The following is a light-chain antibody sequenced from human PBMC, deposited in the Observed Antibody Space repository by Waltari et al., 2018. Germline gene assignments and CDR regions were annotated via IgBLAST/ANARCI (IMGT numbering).Light chain of an antibody. CDR1: QSVLYSSDNKNY. J-gene: IGKJ3*01. CDR2: WAS. V-gene: IGKV4-1*01. Sequence: DIVMTQSPDSLAVSLGERATINCKSSQSVLYSSDNKNYLACYQQKPGQPPKLLFYWASTRESGVPDRFSGSGSGTDFTLTIGSLQAEDVAVYYCQQHYTTPFTFGPGTTVDIK. CDR3: QQHYTTPFT.